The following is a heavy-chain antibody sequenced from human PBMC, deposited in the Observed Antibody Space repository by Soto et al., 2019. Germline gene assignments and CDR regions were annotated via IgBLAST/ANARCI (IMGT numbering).Heavy chain of an antibody. CDR1: GGSIRNGDYY. D-gene: IGHD1-26*01. Sequence: SETLSLTCTVSGGSIRNGDYYWGWIRQPPGKGLEWIGYVYYSGTTYSHPSLNSRVSISVDTSENQFSLRLTSVTAADTAVYYCVTVNLVGTAYYFDYWGPGTLVTVSS. CDR2: VYYSGTT. J-gene: IGHJ4*02. V-gene: IGHV4-30-4*01. CDR3: VTVNLVGTAYYFDY.